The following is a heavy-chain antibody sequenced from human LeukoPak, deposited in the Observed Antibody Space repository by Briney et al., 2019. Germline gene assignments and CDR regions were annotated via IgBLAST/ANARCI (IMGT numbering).Heavy chain of an antibody. CDR3: ARGLRRYSSSSLGAFDI. Sequence: SGTLSLTCAVYGGSFSGYYWSWIRQPPGKGLEWIGEINHSGSTNYNPSLKSRVTISVDTSKNQFSLKLSSVTAADTAVYYCARGLRRYSSSSLGAFDIWGQGTMVTVSS. D-gene: IGHD6-6*01. CDR2: INHSGST. J-gene: IGHJ3*02. CDR1: GGSFSGYY. V-gene: IGHV4-34*01.